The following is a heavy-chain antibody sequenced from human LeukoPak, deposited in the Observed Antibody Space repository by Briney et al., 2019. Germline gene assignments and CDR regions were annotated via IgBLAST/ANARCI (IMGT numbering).Heavy chain of an antibody. J-gene: IGHJ4*02. CDR2: IHYSGST. D-gene: IGHD4/OR15-4a*01. Sequence: SETLSLTCTVSGVSISTDYWTWVRQSPGKGLEWIGYIHYSGSTSYNPSLKSRVTISVDTSKNQFSLKLTSVSSADTAVYYCARDAGATAYWGQGALVTVSS. CDR3: ARDAGATAY. V-gene: IGHV4-59*13. CDR1: GVSISTDY.